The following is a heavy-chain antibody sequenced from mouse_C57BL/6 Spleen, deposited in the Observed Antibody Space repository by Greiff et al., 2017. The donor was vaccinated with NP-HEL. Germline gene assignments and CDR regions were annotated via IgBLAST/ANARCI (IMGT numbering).Heavy chain of an antibody. D-gene: IGHD2-3*01. CDR3: AREDDVYFYYAMDY. V-gene: IGHV5-4*01. CDR2: ISDGGSYT. J-gene: IGHJ4*01. Sequence: VQLKESGGGLVKPGGSLKLSCAASGFTFSSYAMSWVRQTPEKRLEWVATISDGGSYTYYPDNVKGRFTISRDNAKNNLYLQMSHLKSEDTAMYYCAREDDVYFYYAMDYWGQGTSVTVSS. CDR1: GFTFSSYA.